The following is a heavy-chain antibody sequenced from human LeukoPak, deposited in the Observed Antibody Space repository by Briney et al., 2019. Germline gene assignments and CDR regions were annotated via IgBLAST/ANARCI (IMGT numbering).Heavy chain of an antibody. CDR1: GYTFTGYY. Sequence: SVKVSCKAAGYTFTGYYMHWVRQSPGQGLEGMGGFIPIFGTAIYEQKHPGRGAISAAESTSTAYMELSRLRSGDPSVYSCARIVVVRAAMYWFDPWRQGTLVTVSS. CDR2: FIPIFGTA. CDR3: ARIVVVRAAMYWFDP. J-gene: IGHJ5*02. D-gene: IGHD2-2*01. V-gene: IGHV1-69*13.